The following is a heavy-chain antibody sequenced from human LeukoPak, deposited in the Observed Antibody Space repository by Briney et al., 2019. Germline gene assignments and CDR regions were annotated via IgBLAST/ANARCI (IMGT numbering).Heavy chain of an antibody. CDR1: GGTLSTYA. V-gene: IGHV1-2*02. D-gene: IGHD3/OR15-3a*01. CDR2: INPNNGDT. J-gene: IGHJ4*02. CDR3: ARRGYEFSDLDN. Sequence: GASVKVSCKASGGTLSTYAISWVRQAPGQGLEWMGWINPNNGDTNFAQKFQGRVAMTRDTSMSTVYMELSSLRSDDTAVYYCARRGYEFSDLDNWGQGTLVTVSS.